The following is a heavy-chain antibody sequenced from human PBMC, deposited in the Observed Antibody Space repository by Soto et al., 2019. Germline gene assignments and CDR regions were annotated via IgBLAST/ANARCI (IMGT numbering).Heavy chain of an antibody. CDR1: GFTFSSYS. D-gene: IGHD6-13*01. J-gene: IGHJ6*02. Sequence: GGSLRLSCAASGFTFSSYSMNWVRQAPGKGLEWVSSISSSSSYIYYADSVKGRFTISRDNAKNSLYLQMNSLRVEDTAVYYCARDAIAAAGTPYYYYGMDVWGQGTTVTVSS. V-gene: IGHV3-21*01. CDR2: ISSSSSYI. CDR3: ARDAIAAAGTPYYYYGMDV.